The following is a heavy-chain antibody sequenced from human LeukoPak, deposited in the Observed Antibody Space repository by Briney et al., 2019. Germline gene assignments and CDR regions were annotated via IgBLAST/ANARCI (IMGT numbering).Heavy chain of an antibody. CDR2: IYYSGST. CDR1: GGSISSGDYY. D-gene: IGHD3-3*01. Sequence: SQTLSLTCTVSGGSISSGDYYWSWIRQPPGKGLEWIGYIYYSGSTYYNPSLKSRVTISVDTSKNQFSLKLSSVTAADTAVYYCARFGRSYDFWSGWHIGYYFDYWGQGTLVTVSS. CDR3: ARFGRSYDFWSGWHIGYYFDY. V-gene: IGHV4-30-4*08. J-gene: IGHJ4*02.